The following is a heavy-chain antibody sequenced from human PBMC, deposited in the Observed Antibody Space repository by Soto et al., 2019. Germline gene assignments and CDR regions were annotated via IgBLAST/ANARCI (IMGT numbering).Heavy chain of an antibody. Sequence: PSETLSLTCAVSGGSISSSNWWSWVRQPPGKGLEWIGEIYHSGSTNYNPSPKSRVTISVDKSKNQFSLKLSSVTAADTAVYYCARAPESGYSYGYYYYGMDVWGQGTTVTVSS. D-gene: IGHD5-18*01. J-gene: IGHJ6*02. CDR3: ARAPESGYSYGYYYYGMDV. CDR1: GGSISSSNW. CDR2: IYHSGST. V-gene: IGHV4-4*02.